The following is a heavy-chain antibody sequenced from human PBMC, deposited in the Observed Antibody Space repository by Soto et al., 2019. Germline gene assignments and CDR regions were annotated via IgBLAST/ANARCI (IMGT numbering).Heavy chain of an antibody. V-gene: IGHV1-69*02. J-gene: IGHJ3*02. CDR3: ALGSWSGETFDI. CDR2: IIPMLAIT. CDR1: GGTFNVYT. Sequence: QVQLVQSRAEVKKPGSSVKVSCKASGGTFNVYTIIWVRQAPGQGLEWMGRIIPMLAITNYAQRFQGRVTLTADTSTTTAYMELSSLTSEDTAVYYCALGSWSGETFDIWGQGTLVTVSS. D-gene: IGHD6-13*01.